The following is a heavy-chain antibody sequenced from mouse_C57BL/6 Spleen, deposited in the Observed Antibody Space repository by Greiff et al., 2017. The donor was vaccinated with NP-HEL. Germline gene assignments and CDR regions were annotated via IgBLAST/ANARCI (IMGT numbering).Heavy chain of an antibody. CDR3: ASPMDY. CDR1: GFNIKVYY. V-gene: IGHV14-2*01. J-gene: IGHJ4*01. Sequence: VHVKQSGAELVKPGASVKLSCTASGFNIKVYYMHWVKQRTEQGLEWIGRIDPEDGETKYAPKFQGKATIPADTSSNPAYLQLSSLTSEDTAVYYCASPMDYWGQGTSVTVSS. CDR2: IDPEDGET.